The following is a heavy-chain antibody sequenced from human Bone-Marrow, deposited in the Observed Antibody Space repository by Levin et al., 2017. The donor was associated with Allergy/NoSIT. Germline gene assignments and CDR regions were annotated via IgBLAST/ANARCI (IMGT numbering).Heavy chain of an antibody. CDR2: ISSSGSTI. CDR1: GFTFSSYE. Sequence: GGSLRLSCAASGFTFSSYEMNWVRQAPGKGLEWVSYISSSGSTIYYADSVKGRFTISRDNAKNSLYLQMNSLRAEDTAVYYCARVGDDVVYYYYYMDVWGKGTTVTVSS. CDR3: ARVGDDVVYYYYYMDV. J-gene: IGHJ6*03. V-gene: IGHV3-48*03. D-gene: IGHD1-26*01.